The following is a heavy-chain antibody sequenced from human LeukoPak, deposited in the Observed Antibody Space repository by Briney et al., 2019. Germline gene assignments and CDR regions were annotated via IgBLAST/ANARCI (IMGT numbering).Heavy chain of an antibody. D-gene: IGHD4-17*01. CDR3: ARRRGDGDYRPES. CDR1: GGSLSSSKYY. Sequence: LETLSLTCTLSGGSLSSSKYYGGWIRHPPGGGLGWIGSIYYSGNTYYNPSLKSRVTISVDTSKNQFSLTLTSVTAADTSVYYCARRRGDGDYRPESWGQGTLVTVSS. CDR2: IYYSGNT. V-gene: IGHV4-39*01. J-gene: IGHJ5*02.